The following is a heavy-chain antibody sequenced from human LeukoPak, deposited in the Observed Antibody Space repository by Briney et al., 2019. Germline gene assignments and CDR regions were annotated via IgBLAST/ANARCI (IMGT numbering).Heavy chain of an antibody. Sequence: ASVKVSCKASGYTFSNYGISWVRQAPGQGLEWVGWIRGDNGNTNHAQKFQGRVTMTTETSTSTAYMELGSLGSDETAVYYCARVDLLTGYYFFDYWGQGTLVTVSS. CDR3: ARVDLLTGYYFFDY. CDR1: GYTFSNYG. V-gene: IGHV1-18*01. D-gene: IGHD3-9*01. CDR2: IRGDNGNT. J-gene: IGHJ4*02.